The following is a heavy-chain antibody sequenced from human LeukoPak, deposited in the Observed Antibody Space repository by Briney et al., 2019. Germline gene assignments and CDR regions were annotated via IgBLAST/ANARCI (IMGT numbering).Heavy chain of an antibody. D-gene: IGHD2/OR15-2a*01. CDR1: GFTFSSYA. CDR3: ARDRGIWYFDY. J-gene: IGHJ4*02. V-gene: IGHV3-30-3*01. Sequence: GGSLRLSCAASGFTFSSYAMQWVRQAPGKGLEWVAVISYDGSNKYYADSVKGRFTISRDNSKNTLYLQMNSLRAEDTAVYYCARDRGIWYFDYWGQGTLVTVSS. CDR2: ISYDGSNK.